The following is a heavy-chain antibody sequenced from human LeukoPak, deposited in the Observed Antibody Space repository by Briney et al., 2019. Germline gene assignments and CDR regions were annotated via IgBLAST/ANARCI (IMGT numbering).Heavy chain of an antibody. CDR1: GFTLSSYA. V-gene: IGHV3-64*01. CDR3: ARDRWGYPNYLDY. J-gene: IGHJ4*02. D-gene: IGHD4-23*01. CDR2: ISSNGGNT. Sequence: GGSLRLSCAASGFTLSSYAMHWVRQAPGKGLEYVSAISSNGGNTYYANSVKSRFTISRDNSKNTVYLQMGSLSPEDMAVYYYARDRWGYPNYLDYWGQGTLVTVSS.